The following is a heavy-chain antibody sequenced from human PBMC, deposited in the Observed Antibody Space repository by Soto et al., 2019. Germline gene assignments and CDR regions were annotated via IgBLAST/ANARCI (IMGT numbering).Heavy chain of an antibody. CDR2: ISYDGILK. J-gene: IGHJ6*02. CDR3: AKDFKVSGGHYGSLNYYYGMDV. D-gene: IGHD3-10*01. CDR1: GFTFSDFG. Sequence: GASLRLSCAASGFTFSDFGMHWVRQAPGKGLEWVAIISYDGILKYYADSVKGRFTISRDTSKGAVYLQMNSLTPEDTAVYYCAKDFKVSGGHYGSLNYYYGMDVWGQGTTVTVSS. V-gene: IGHV3-30*18.